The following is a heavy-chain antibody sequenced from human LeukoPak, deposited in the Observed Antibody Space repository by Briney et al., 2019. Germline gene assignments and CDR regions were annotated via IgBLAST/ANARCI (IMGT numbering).Heavy chain of an antibody. D-gene: IGHD3-22*01. J-gene: IGHJ4*02. CDR2: ISAYNGNT. Sequence: GESLKISCKGSGYTFTCYGISWVRQAPGQGLEWMGWISAYNGNTNYAQKLQGRVTMTTDTSTSTAYMELRSLRSDDTAVYYCARAYYYDSSGYYDYWGQGTLVTVSS. CDR3: ARAYYYDSSGYYDY. CDR1: GYTFTCYG. V-gene: IGHV1-18*01.